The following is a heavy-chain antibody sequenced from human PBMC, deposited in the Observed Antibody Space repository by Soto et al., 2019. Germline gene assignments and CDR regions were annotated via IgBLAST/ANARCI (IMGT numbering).Heavy chain of an antibody. D-gene: IGHD2-2*01. J-gene: IGHJ4*02. V-gene: IGHV4-34*01. CDR3: AREYCSSTSCYQEAKSY. CDR2: INHSGST. CDR1: GGSFSGYY. Sequence: SETLSLTCAVYGGSFSGYYWSWIRQPPGKGLEWIGEINHSGSTNYNPSLKSRVTISVDTSKNQFSLKLSSVTAADTAVYYCAREYCSSTSCYQEAKSYWGQGTLVTVSS.